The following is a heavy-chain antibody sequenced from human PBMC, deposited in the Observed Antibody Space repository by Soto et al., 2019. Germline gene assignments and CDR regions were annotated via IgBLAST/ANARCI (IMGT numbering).Heavy chain of an antibody. CDR3: ARVWSIAAAGTRWLDH. D-gene: IGHD6-13*01. V-gene: IGHV4-59*01. Sequence: SETLSLTCTVSGGSISSYYWSWIRQPPGKGLEWIGYIYYSGSTNYNPSLKSRVTISVDTSKNKFSMKLSSVTAAEKAVYYCARVWSIAAAGTRWLDHWGQGKMVTVS. J-gene: IGHJ5*02. CDR1: GGSISSYY. CDR2: IYYSGST.